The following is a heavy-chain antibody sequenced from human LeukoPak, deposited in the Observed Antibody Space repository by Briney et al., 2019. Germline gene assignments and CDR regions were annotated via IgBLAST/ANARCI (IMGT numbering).Heavy chain of an antibody. CDR3: ARGGYSYGNHPFDY. Sequence: SETLSLTCTVSGGSISSYYWSWIRQPPGKGLEWIGYISYSGSTNYNPPLRSRVTISVDTSKNQFSLKLSSVTAADTAVYYCARGGYSYGNHPFDYWGQGTLVIVSS. D-gene: IGHD5-18*01. CDR2: ISYSGST. CDR1: GGSISSYY. J-gene: IGHJ4*02. V-gene: IGHV4-59*01.